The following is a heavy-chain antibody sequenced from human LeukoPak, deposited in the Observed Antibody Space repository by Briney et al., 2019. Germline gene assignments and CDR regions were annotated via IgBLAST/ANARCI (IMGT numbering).Heavy chain of an antibody. CDR2: IKQDGSEK. J-gene: IGHJ4*02. V-gene: IGHV3-7*01. D-gene: IGHD2-21*01. Sequence: GGSLRLSCAASGFTFSSYAMSWVRQAPGKGLEWVANIKQDGSEKYYVDSVKGRFTISRDNAKNSLYLQMNSLRAEDTAVYYCARDAYPYSAYDYWGQGTLVTVSS. CDR3: ARDAYPYSAYDY. CDR1: GFTFSSYA.